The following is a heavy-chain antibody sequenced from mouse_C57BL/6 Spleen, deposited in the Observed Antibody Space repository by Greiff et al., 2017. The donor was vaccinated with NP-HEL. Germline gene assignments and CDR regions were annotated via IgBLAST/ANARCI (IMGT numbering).Heavy chain of an antibody. CDR1: GYTFTDYN. CDR3: ARKESSGSPFDS. Sequence: VQLQQSGPELVKPGASVKIPCKASGYTFTDYNMDWVKQSHGKSLEWIGDINPNNGGTIYNQKFKGKATLTVDKSSSTAYMELRSLTSEDTAYYFSARKESSGSPFDSWGQGTTLTVSS. J-gene: IGHJ2*01. D-gene: IGHD3-2*02. CDR2: INPNNGGT. V-gene: IGHV1-18*01.